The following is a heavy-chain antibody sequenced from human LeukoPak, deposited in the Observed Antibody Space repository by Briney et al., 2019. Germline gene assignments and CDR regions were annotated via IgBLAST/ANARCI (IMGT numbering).Heavy chain of an antibody. CDR3: ARSHGSGSYYNLNDY. CDR1: GGSISNYY. CDR2: IYYTGST. Sequence: SETLSLTCTVSGGSISNYYWRWIRQPPAKELEWIGYIYYTGSTNYNPSLRSRVTISVDTSKNQFSLKLSSVTAADTAVYYCARSHGSGSYYNLNDYWGQGTLVTVSS. J-gene: IGHJ4*02. V-gene: IGHV4-59*01. D-gene: IGHD3-10*01.